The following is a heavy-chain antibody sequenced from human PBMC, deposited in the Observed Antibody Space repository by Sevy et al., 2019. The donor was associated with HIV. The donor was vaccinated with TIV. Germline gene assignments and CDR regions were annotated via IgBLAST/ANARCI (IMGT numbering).Heavy chain of an antibody. J-gene: IGHJ4*02. V-gene: IGHV1-2*02. Sequence: ASVKVSCKASGYTFTGYYMHWVRQAPGQGLQWVGWINPGSGGPNYAPKFQGRVTLTRDTSISTAYMELSRLRSDDTAVYYCVRDDRDGYFEYWGQGTLVTVSS. CDR2: INPGSGGP. CDR1: GYTFTGYY. CDR3: VRDDRDGYFEY.